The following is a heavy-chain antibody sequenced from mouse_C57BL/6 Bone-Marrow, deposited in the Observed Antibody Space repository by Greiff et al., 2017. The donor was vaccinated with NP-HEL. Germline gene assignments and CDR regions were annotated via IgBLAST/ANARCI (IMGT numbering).Heavy chain of an antibody. CDR3: ARDRGRIYYDYESGFDG. V-gene: IGHV5-16*01. CDR1: GFTFSDYY. D-gene: IGHD2-4*01. Sequence: EVKLVESEGGLVQPGSSMKLSCTASGFTFSDYYMAWVRQVPEKGLEWVANINYDGSSTYYLDSLKSRFIISRDNAKNILYLQMSSLKSEDTATYYCARDRGRIYYDYESGFDGWGQGTTLTVSA. J-gene: IGHJ2*01. CDR2: INYDGSST.